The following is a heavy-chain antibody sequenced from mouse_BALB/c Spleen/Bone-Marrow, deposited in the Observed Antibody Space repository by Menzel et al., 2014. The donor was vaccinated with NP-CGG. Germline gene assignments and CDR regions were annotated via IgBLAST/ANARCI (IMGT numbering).Heavy chain of an antibody. V-gene: IGHV5-6-5*01. Sequence: EVKLVESGGGLVKPGGSLKLSCAASGFTFSSYAMSWVRQTPEKRLEWVASISSGGSTYYPDSVKGRFTISRDNATNILYLQMSSLRSEDTAMYYCARVVYYDYDVWFAYWGQGTLVTVSA. CDR1: GFTFSSYA. CDR2: ISSGGST. D-gene: IGHD2-4*01. CDR3: ARVVYYDYDVWFAY. J-gene: IGHJ3*01.